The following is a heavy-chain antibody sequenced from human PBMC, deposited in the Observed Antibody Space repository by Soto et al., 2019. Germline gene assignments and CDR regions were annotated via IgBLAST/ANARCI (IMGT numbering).Heavy chain of an antibody. D-gene: IGHD6-19*01. CDR2: ITSDGSST. CDR1: CVTFSNFW. CDR3: ARGISSGWPHDAFDI. J-gene: IGHJ3*02. V-gene: IGHV3-74*01. Sequence: CGPKRLRRPAACVTFSNFWMHCIRQATGKGLVWVSRITSDGSSTTYADSVRGRFTISRDNAKNTLYLQMNGLRADDTAVYYCARGISSGWPHDAFDIRGQGTMVTVSS.